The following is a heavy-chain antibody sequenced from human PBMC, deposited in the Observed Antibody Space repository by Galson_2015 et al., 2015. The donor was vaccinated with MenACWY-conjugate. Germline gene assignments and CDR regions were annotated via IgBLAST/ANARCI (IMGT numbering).Heavy chain of an antibody. CDR2: ISSSSSYT. CDR3: ARVAYYYGSGTVVYFAY. CDR1: GFTFSDYY. D-gene: IGHD3-10*01. V-gene: IGHV3-11*05. J-gene: IGHJ4*02. Sequence: SLRLSCAASGFTFSDYYMSWIRQAPGKGLEWVSYISSSSSYTNYADSVKGRFTISRDNAKNSLYLQMNSLRAEDTAVYYCARVAYYYGSGTVVYFAYWGQGTLVTVSS.